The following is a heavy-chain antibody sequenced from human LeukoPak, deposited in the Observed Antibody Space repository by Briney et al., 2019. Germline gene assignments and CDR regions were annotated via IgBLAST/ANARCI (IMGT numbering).Heavy chain of an antibody. CDR1: GFTFSDYY. CDR3: ARGYSNSRRFDP. Sequence: GGPLRLSCAASGFTFSDYYMSWIRQAPGKGLEWVSYISSSSSYTNYADSVKGRFTISRDNAKNSLYLQMNSLRAEDAAVYYCARGYSNSRRFDPWGQGTLVAVSS. J-gene: IGHJ5*02. CDR2: ISSSSSYT. D-gene: IGHD6-13*01. V-gene: IGHV3-11*06.